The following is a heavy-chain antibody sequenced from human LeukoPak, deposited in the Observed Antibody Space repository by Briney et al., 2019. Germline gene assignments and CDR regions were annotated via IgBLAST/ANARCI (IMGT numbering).Heavy chain of an antibody. D-gene: IGHD6-19*01. CDR2: INPNTGGT. V-gene: IGHV1-2*06. CDR1: GYSFTGYY. CDR3: TREQSITVAGTDY. J-gene: IGHJ4*02. Sequence: ASVKVSCKASGYSFTGYYIHWVRRAPGQGLEWMGRINPNTGGTNYAQKFQGRVTMTRDTSISTADMALSRLTPDDTAIYYCTREQSITVAGTDYWGQGTLVTVSS.